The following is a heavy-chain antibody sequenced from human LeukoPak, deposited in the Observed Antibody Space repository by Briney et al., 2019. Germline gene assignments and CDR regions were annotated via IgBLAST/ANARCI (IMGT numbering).Heavy chain of an antibody. J-gene: IGHJ4*02. CDR3: ARRQSPDY. V-gene: IGHV5-51*01. CDR1: GYSFTSYW. CDR2: IYPGDSEI. Sequence: GESLKISCKGSGYSFTSYWIGWVRQMPGKGLEWMGFIYPGDSEIIYSPSFQGQATISAHQTITTAYLQWSSQKASDSAMYYCARRQSPDYWGQGTLVTVSS.